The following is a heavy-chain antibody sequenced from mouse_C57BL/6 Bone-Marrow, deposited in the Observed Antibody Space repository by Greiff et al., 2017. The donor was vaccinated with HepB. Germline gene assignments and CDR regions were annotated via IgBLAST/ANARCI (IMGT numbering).Heavy chain of an antibody. CDR3: ARHLYYGYDDYAMDY. CDR2: INSDGGST. J-gene: IGHJ4*01. CDR1: EYEFPSHD. D-gene: IGHD2-2*01. Sequence: EVMLVESGGGLVQPGESLKLSCESNEYEFPSHDMSWVRKTPEKRLELVAAINSDGGSTYYPDTMERRFIISRDNTKKTLYLQMSSLRSEDTALYYCARHLYYGYDDYAMDYWGQGTSVTVSS. V-gene: IGHV5-2*01.